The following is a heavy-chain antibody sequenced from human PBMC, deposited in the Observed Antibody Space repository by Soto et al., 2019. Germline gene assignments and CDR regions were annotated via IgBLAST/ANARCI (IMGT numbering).Heavy chain of an antibody. CDR2: IYYSGST. J-gene: IGHJ4*02. Sequence: QVQLQESGPGLVKPSETLSLTCTVPGGSISSYYWSWIRQPPGKGLEWIGYIYYSGSTNYNPSLKSRVTISVDTSKNQFSLKLSSVTAADTAVYYCARRYGYSFDYWGQGTLVTVSS. D-gene: IGHD1-1*01. V-gene: IGHV4-59*08. CDR3: ARRYGYSFDY. CDR1: GGSISSYY.